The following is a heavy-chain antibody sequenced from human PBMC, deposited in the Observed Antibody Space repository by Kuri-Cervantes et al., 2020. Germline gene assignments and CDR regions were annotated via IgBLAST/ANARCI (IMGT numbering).Heavy chain of an antibody. CDR1: GFTFSSYD. CDR3: AKEAQLWFGESLLGSNDY. Sequence: GGSLRLSCAASGFTFSSYDMHWVRQATGKGLEWVSAIGTAGDTYYPGSVKGRFTISRDNSKNTLYLQMNSLRAEDTAVYYCAKEAQLWFGESLLGSNDYWGQGTLVTVSS. V-gene: IGHV3-13*01. CDR2: IGTAGDT. J-gene: IGHJ4*02. D-gene: IGHD3-10*01.